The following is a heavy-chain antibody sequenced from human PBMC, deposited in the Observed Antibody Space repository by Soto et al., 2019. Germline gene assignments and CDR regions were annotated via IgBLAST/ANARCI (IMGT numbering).Heavy chain of an antibody. CDR1: GGSFSGYY. Sequence: QVQLQQWGAGLLKPSETLSLTCAVYGGSFSGYYWSWIRQPPGKGLEWIGEINQSGSTNYNPSLKSRVIISVDTSKNQFSLKLTSVTAADTAVYYCARTYSSSWSPFEYWGQGTLVTVSS. V-gene: IGHV4-34*01. CDR3: ARTYSSSWSPFEY. D-gene: IGHD6-13*01. CDR2: INQSGST. J-gene: IGHJ4*02.